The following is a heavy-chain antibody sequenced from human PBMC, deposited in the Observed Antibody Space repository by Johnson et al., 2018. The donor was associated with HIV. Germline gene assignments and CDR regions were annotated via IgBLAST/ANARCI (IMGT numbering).Heavy chain of an antibody. Sequence: VQLVESGGGLVKPGGSLRLSCAASGFTFTNAWMHWVRQAPGKGLEWVGRLKSRTDGETADYAAPVKGRFTISRDDSKNTLYLQMNSLKTEDTALYYCTTDVPGGPYYNAFYIWGQGTMVTVSS. CDR2: LKSRTDGETA. CDR1: GFTFTNAW. D-gene: IGHD1-26*01. J-gene: IGHJ3*02. CDR3: TTDVPGGPYYNAFYI. V-gene: IGHV3-15*01.